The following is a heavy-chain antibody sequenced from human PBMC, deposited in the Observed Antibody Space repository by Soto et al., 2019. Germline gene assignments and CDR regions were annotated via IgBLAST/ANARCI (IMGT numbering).Heavy chain of an antibody. V-gene: IGHV3-33*01. CDR1: GFTFSSYG. CDR3: ARDRMITFGGVVNYYYYGMDV. Sequence: GGSLRLSCAASGFTFSSYGMHWVRQAPGKGLEWVAVIWYDGSNKYYADSVKGRFTISRDNSKNTLYLQMNSLRAEDTAVYYCARDRMITFGGVVNYYYYGMDVWGQGTTVTVSS. J-gene: IGHJ6*02. CDR2: IWYDGSNK. D-gene: IGHD3-16*01.